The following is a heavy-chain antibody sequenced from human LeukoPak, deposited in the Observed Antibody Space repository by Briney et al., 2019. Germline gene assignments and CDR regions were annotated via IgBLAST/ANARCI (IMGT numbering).Heavy chain of an antibody. V-gene: IGHV3-53*01. D-gene: IGHD5-12*01. CDR2: DYSDGSI. Sequence: GGSLRLSCEASGFAVSINYIRWVRQAPCKCLKCVSIDYSDGSIFHADSVKGRFRMSRDISRNTLDLQMNSLRVEDTAVYFCARDRHRYGGINGDGDAFDVWGQGTMVTVSS. CDR3: ARDRHRYGGINGDGDAFDV. CDR1: GFAVSINY. J-gene: IGHJ3*01.